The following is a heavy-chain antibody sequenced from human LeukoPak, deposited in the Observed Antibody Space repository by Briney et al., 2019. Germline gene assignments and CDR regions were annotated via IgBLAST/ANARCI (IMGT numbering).Heavy chain of an antibody. Sequence: PGGSLRLSCAVYGISFSSYAMSWVRQAPGKGLEWVSGISGSGGSTYYADSVKGRFTISRDNSKNTLYLQMDSLRAEDTAVYYCAKDRKWLVREADSWGQGTPVTVSS. CDR2: ISGSGGST. V-gene: IGHV3-23*01. D-gene: IGHD6-19*01. J-gene: IGHJ4*02. CDR3: AKDRKWLVREADS. CDR1: GISFSSYA.